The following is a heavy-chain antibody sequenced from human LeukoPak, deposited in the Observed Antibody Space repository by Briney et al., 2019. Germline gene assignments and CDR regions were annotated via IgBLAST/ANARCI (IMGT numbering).Heavy chain of an antibody. CDR3: ATAEYCSGGSCYSLDY. CDR1: GYTLTEVS. Sequence: GASVKLSCKVSGYTLTEVSMHCERQAPGKGLEWMGCFDPEDGETIYAQKFQGRVTMTQDTSTDTPYMELSSLRSEDTAVYYCATAEYCSGGSCYSLDYWGQGTLVTASS. D-gene: IGHD2-15*01. J-gene: IGHJ4*02. V-gene: IGHV1-24*01. CDR2: FDPEDGET.